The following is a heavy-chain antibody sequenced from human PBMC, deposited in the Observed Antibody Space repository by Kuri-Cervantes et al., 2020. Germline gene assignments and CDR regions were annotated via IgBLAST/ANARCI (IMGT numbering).Heavy chain of an antibody. CDR2: ISYDGSNK. CDR1: GFSLSNCG. Sequence: GGSLRLSCAASGFSLSNCGMHWVRQAPGKGLEWVAVISYDGSNKYYADSVKGRFTISRDNSKNTLYLQMNSLRAEDTAVHYCAKDRFTDNWGIIDYWGQGTLVTVSS. CDR3: AKDRFTDNWGIIDY. D-gene: IGHD1-1*01. J-gene: IGHJ4*02. V-gene: IGHV3-30*19.